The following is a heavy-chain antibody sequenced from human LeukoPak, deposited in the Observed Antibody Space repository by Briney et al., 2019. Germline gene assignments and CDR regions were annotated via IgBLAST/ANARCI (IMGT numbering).Heavy chain of an antibody. CDR3: AKDQRWRVDTSNYYYY. D-gene: IGHD3-22*01. CDR2: ISSSSSYI. Sequence: PGGSLRLSCAASGFTFSSYTMNWVRQAPGKGLEWVSSISSSSSYIYYADSVKGRFTISRDNAKNSLYLQMNSLRAEDTAVYYCAKDQRWRVDTSNYYYYWGQGTLVTVSS. V-gene: IGHV3-21*04. CDR1: GFTFSSYT. J-gene: IGHJ4*02.